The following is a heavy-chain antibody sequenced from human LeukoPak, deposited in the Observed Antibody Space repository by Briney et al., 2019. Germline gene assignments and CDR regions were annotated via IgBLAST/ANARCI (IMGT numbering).Heavy chain of an antibody. Sequence: ASVKVSCKASGGTFSSYAISWVRQAPGQGLEWMGGIIPIFGTANYAQKLQGRVTMTTDTSTSTAYMELRSLRSDDTAVYYCARDLGSPHWGQGTLVTVSS. CDR3: ARDLGSPH. CDR2: IIPIFGTA. J-gene: IGHJ4*02. V-gene: IGHV1-69*05. D-gene: IGHD6-19*01. CDR1: GGTFSSYA.